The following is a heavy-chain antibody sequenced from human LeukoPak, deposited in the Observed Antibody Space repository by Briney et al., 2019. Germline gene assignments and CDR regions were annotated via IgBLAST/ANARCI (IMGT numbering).Heavy chain of an antibody. CDR2: INGRGDST. CDR3: AKDRVSPGFNWFDP. Sequence: GGSLRLSCAASGVIISSYAMSWVRQAPGKGLEWASAINGRGDSTYYADFVKGRFTISRDNSKSTVYLQMNSLRTEDTAVYYCAKDRVSPGFNWFDPWGQGTLVTVSS. D-gene: IGHD2/OR15-2a*01. J-gene: IGHJ5*02. V-gene: IGHV3-23*01. CDR1: GVIISSYA.